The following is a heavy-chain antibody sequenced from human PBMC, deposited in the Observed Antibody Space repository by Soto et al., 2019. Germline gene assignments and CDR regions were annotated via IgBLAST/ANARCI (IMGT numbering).Heavy chain of an antibody. CDR3: ARDQSLWFGEGYYYYYGMDV. CDR1: GGSISSYY. CDR2: IYYSGST. V-gene: IGHV4-59*01. Sequence: PSETLSLTCTVSGGSISSYYWSWIRQPPGKGLEWIGYIYYSGSTNYNPSLKSRVTISVDTSKNQFSLKLSPVTAADTAVYYCARDQSLWFGEGYYYYYGMDVWGQGTTVTVSS. D-gene: IGHD3-10*01. J-gene: IGHJ6*02.